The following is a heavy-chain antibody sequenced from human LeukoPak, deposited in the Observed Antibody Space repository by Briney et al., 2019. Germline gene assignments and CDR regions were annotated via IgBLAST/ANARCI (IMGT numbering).Heavy chain of an antibody. V-gene: IGHV1-46*01. CDR1: GYTFTTYY. CDR3: TRVVVDSSGWYHFDY. Sequence: ASVKVSCKASGYTFTTYYMHWVRQAPGQGLEWMAKINPSDGSTNYAQKFQGRVTMTRDTSTSTVYMELSSLGSEDTAVYYCTRVVVDSSGWYHFDYWGQGTLVTVSS. J-gene: IGHJ4*02. CDR2: INPSDGST. D-gene: IGHD6-19*01.